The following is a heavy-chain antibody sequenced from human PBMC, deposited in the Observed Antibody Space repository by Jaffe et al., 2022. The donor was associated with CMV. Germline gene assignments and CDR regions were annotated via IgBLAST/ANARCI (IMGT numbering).Heavy chain of an antibody. J-gene: IGHJ5*02. V-gene: IGHV4-59*08. CDR2: VSHRGIT. Sequence: QVQLQESGPGLVKPSETLSLTCSVSGGPISGYYWSWIRKSPGKGLEWIGYVSHRGITNYNHSFKSRVIMSVDMSKNQFSLKVTSLTTADSGVYYCARGGYTGYGNWFDPWGQGTLVTVSS. CDR1: GGPISGYY. D-gene: IGHD5-12*01. CDR3: ARGGYTGYGNWFDP.